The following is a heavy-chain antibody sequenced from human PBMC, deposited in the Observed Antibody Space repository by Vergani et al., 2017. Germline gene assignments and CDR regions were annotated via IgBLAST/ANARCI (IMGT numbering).Heavy chain of an antibody. D-gene: IGHD6-13*01. CDR2: IKSKTDGGTT. CDR1: GFTFSNAW. V-gene: IGHV3-15*01. CDR3: ARDSSSWSWGGDAFDI. Sequence: EVQLVESGGGLVKPGGSLRLSCAASGFTFSNAWMSWVRQAPGKGLEWVGRIKSKTDGGTTDYAAPVKGRFTISRDDSKNTLYLQMNSLRAEDTAVYYCARDSSSWSWGGDAFDIWGQGTMVTVSS. J-gene: IGHJ3*02.